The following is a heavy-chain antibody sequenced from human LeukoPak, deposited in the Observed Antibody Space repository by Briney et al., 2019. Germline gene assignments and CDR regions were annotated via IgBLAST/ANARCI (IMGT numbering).Heavy chain of an antibody. CDR1: GYTFTSYG. CDR3: ARDNSVRDEAWWFNP. CDR2: ISAYNGNT. Sequence: GASVKVSCKASGYTFTSYGISWVRQAPGQGLEWMGWISAYNGNTNYAQKLQGRVTMTTDTSTSTAYMELRSLRSDDTAVYYCARDNSVRDEAWWFNPWGQGTLVTASS. V-gene: IGHV1-18*01. J-gene: IGHJ5*02. D-gene: IGHD5-24*01.